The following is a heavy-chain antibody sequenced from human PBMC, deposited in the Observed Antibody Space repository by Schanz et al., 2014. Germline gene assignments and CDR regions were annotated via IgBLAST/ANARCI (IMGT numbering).Heavy chain of an antibody. CDR3: AKDAADYDSVIFPDH. D-gene: IGHD3-22*01. CDR1: GFNFKAYA. Sequence: VHLLESGGGLVQPGGSLRLSCAASGFNFKAYAMSWVRQAPGKGLEWVSGIEFSGGTTYYADSVKGRFTISRDNSKNTLYLQMNSLRAEDAAIYFCAKDAADYDSVIFPDHWGQGTLVTVSS. J-gene: IGHJ4*02. V-gene: IGHV3-23*01. CDR2: IEFSGGTT.